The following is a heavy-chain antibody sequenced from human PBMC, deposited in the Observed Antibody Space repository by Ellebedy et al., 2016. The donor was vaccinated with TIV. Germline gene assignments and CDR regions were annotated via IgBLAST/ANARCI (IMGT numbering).Heavy chain of an antibody. V-gene: IGHV4-59*08. CDR1: GGSISSNY. D-gene: IGHD1-26*01. J-gene: IGHJ4*02. CDR3: AKRYSGSSYHYFDY. Sequence: MPSETLSLTCTVSGGSISSNYWDWIRQPPGKGLEWIGYIYNSVITNYNPSLKSRVTMSVDTSKRQLSLKLGSVTAADTAVYYCAKRYSGSSYHYFDYWGQGTLVIISS. CDR2: IYNSVIT.